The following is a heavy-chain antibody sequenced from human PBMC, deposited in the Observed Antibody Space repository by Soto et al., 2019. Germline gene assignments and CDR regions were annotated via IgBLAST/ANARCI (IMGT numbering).Heavy chain of an antibody. D-gene: IGHD5-12*01. V-gene: IGHV3-30*18. CDR2: ISYDGSNK. Sequence: GGSLRLSCAASGFTFSSYGMHWVRQAPGKGLEWVAVISYDGSNKYYADSVKGRFTISRDNSKNTLYLQMNSLRAEDTAVYYCAKVPPSRARINSGYVLNYYYYMDVWGKGTTVTVSS. CDR3: AKVPPSRARINSGYVLNYYYYMDV. J-gene: IGHJ6*03. CDR1: GFTFSSYG.